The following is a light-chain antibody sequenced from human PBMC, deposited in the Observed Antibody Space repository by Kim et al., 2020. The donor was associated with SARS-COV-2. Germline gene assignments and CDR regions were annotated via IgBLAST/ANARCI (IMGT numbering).Light chain of an antibody. CDR2: DAS. CDR1: QDIGSY. Sequence: DIQMTQSPSSLSASVGDRLSFTCQASQDIGSYLNWYHQKPGKAPKLLIFDASTFQSGVPSRFSGSGSGTDFSFTITNLQPEDVGTYYCPQYSYLPPVTCGGGTRLEI. CDR3: PQYSYLPPVT. J-gene: IGKJ4*01. V-gene: IGKV1-33*01.